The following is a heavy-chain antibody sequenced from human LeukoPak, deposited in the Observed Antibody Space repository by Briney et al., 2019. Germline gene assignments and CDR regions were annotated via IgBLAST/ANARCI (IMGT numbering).Heavy chain of an antibody. V-gene: IGHV3-30*03. D-gene: IGHD2-8*01. CDR3: ALYNGYYGMDV. Sequence: GGSLRLSCAASGFSFSGFSMNWVRQAPGKGPEWVAVISYDGSNTYYADSVKGRFTISRDNSKSTLYLQMNSLRAEDAALYYCALYNGYYGMDVWGQGTTVTVSS. J-gene: IGHJ6*02. CDR2: ISYDGSNT. CDR1: GFSFSGFS.